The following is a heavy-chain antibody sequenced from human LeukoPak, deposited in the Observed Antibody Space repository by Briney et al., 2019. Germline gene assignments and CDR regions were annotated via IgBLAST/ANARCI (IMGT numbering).Heavy chain of an antibody. CDR1: GDSINSYY. CDR3: VRDRLGSGNYFDY. J-gene: IGHJ4*02. D-gene: IGHD1-26*01. Sequence: SETLSLTCTVSGDSINSYYWSWIRQPPGKGLEWIAYIYSSGSTDYNPSLKSRVTVSLDTSKNQFSLNLRSVTAADTAVYYCVRDRLGSGNYFDYCSQGALVTVSS. CDR2: IYSSGST. V-gene: IGHV4-59*01.